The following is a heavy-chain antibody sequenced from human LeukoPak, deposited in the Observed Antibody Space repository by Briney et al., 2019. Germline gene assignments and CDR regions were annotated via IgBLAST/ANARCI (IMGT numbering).Heavy chain of an antibody. V-gene: IGHV3-23*01. CDR2: ISSSGGST. Sequence: GGSLRLSCAASGFTFSSYAMSWVRQAPGKGLEWVSAISSSGGSTYYADSVKGRFTISRDNSKNTLYLRMNSLRAEDTAVYYCARGSAAAYYFDYWGQGTLVTVSS. CDR3: ARGSAAAYYFDY. J-gene: IGHJ4*02. CDR1: GFTFSSYA. D-gene: IGHD6-25*01.